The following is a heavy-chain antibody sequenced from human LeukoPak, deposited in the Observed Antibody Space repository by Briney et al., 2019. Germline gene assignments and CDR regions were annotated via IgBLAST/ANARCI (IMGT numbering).Heavy chain of an antibody. J-gene: IGHJ4*02. CDR3: ARVFVVRGVHFDY. V-gene: IGHV1-3*01. CDR1: GYTFISYA. Sequence: ASVKVSCKASGYTFISYAMHWVRQAPGQRLEWMGWINAGNGNTKYSQKFQGRVTITRDTSASTAYMELSSLRSEDTAVYYCARVFVVRGVHFDYWGQGTLVTVSS. D-gene: IGHD3-10*01. CDR2: INAGNGNT.